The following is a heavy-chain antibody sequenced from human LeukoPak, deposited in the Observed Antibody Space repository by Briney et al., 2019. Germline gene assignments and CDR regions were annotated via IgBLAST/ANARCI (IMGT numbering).Heavy chain of an antibody. D-gene: IGHD3-3*01. CDR3: ARDRSGPGTDD. J-gene: IGHJ4*02. CDR2: IYTSGST. Sequence: SETLSLTCTVSGGSISSGSYYWSWIRQPAGKGLEWIGRIYTSGSTNYNPSLKSRVTISVDTSKNQFSLKLSSVTAADTAVYYCARDRSGPGTDDWGQGTLVTVSS. V-gene: IGHV4-61*02. CDR1: GGSISSGSYY.